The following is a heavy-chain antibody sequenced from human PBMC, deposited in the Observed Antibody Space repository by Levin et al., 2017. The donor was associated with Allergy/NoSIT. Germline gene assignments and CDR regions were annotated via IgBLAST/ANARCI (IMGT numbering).Heavy chain of an antibody. CDR1: GFTFSDYY. D-gene: IGHD3-16*01. CDR2: ISSSGSTI. V-gene: IGHV3-11*01. Sequence: GESLKISCAASGFTFSDYYMSWIRQAPGKGLEWVSYISSSGSTIYYADSVKGRFTISRDNAKNSLYLQMNSLRAEDTAVYYCARVLIYYDYIWGSSDYYFDYWGQGTLVTVSS. CDR3: ARVLIYYDYIWGSSDYYFDY. J-gene: IGHJ4*02.